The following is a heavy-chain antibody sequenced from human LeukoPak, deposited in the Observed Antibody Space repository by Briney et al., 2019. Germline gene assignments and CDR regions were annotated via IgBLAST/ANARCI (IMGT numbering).Heavy chain of an antibody. J-gene: IGHJ6*03. Sequence: GGSLRLSCAASGFTFNSYAMSWVRQAPGKGLEWVSAISGSGGSTYYADSVKGRFTISRDNAKNSLYLQMNSLRAEDTAVYYCARDRTTVTTMDWYYYYMDVWGKGTTVTVSS. CDR2: ISGSGGST. V-gene: IGHV3-23*01. D-gene: IGHD4-17*01. CDR3: ARDRTTVTTMDWYYYYMDV. CDR1: GFTFNSYA.